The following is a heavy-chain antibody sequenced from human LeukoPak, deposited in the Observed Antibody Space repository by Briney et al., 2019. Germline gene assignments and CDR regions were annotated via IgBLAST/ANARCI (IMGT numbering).Heavy chain of an antibody. D-gene: IGHD4/OR15-4a*01. J-gene: IGHJ4*02. CDR1: GGSFSGYY. CDR2: INHSGST. Sequence: PSETLSLTCAVYGGSFSGYYWSWIRQPPGKGLGWIEEINHSGSTNYNPSLKSRVTISVDTSKNQFSLKLSSVTAADTAVYYCARDSDYGAFDYWGQGTLVTVSS. V-gene: IGHV4-34*01. CDR3: ARDSDYGAFDY.